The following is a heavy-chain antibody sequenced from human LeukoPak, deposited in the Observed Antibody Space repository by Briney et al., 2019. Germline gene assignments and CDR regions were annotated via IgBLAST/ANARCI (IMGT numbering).Heavy chain of an antibody. CDR1: GGSFSGYY. J-gene: IGHJ5*02. D-gene: IGHD3-16*01. CDR3: ARRRRADYNYVWGSYQSWFDP. CDR2: INHSGST. Sequence: PSETLSLTCAVYGGSFSGYYWSWIRQPPGKGLEWIGEINHSGSTNYNPSLKSRVTISVDTSKKQFFLKLTSMTAADTAVYYCARRRRADYNYVWGSYQSWFDPWGQGNMVTVSS. V-gene: IGHV4-34*01.